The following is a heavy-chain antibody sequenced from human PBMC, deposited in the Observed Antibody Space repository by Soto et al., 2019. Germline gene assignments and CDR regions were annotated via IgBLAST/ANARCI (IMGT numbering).Heavy chain of an antibody. V-gene: IGHV1-69*01. Sequence: QVQLVQSGAEVKKPGSSVKVSCKASGGIFSTYAISWLRRAPGQGLEWMGGIIPIFGTPNYAQRFQGRVTITADESTSTAYMELGRLRSEDTAVYYCARDRDDYGSGNYYNRIDFWGQGTLVTVCS. D-gene: IGHD3-10*01. CDR2: IIPIFGTP. J-gene: IGHJ4*02. CDR1: GGIFSTYA. CDR3: ARDRDDYGSGNYYNRIDF.